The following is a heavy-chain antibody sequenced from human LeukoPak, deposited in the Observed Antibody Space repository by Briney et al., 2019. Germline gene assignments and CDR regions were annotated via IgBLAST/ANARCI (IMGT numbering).Heavy chain of an antibody. V-gene: IGHV4-61*02. CDR1: GGSISGGSYY. CDR3: ARAGIVGATVYFDY. D-gene: IGHD1-26*01. Sequence: SETLSLTCTVSGGSISGGSYYWSWIRQPAGKGPEWIGRIYTSGSTNYNPSLKSRVTISVDTSKNQFSLKLSSVTAADTAVYYCARAGIVGATVYFDYWGQGTLVTVSS. CDR2: IYTSGST. J-gene: IGHJ4*02.